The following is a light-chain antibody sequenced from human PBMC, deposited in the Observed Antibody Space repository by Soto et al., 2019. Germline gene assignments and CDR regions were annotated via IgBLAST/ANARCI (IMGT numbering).Light chain of an antibody. CDR1: SSDVGGYDY. CDR2: EVT. V-gene: IGLV2-8*01. J-gene: IGLJ2*01. CDR3: SFSAGINNVI. Sequence: QSALTQPPSASGSPGQSVTISCTGTSSDVGGYDYVSWYQQQSGKSPKLMIYEVTKRPSGVPDRFSGSKSGNPASLNVSGRQGEDEAGYYCSFSAGINNVIFGAGNKMNV.